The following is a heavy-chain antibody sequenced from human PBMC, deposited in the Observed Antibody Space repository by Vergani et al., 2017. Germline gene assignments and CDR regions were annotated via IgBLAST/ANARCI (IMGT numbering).Heavy chain of an antibody. J-gene: IGHJ6*03. V-gene: IGHV3-21*01. CDR2: ISSSSSYI. CDR3: ARDCSTSCYGRVGDYYYYMDV. CDR1: GFTFSSYS. D-gene: IGHD2-2*01. Sequence: EVQLVESGGGLVKPGGSLRLSCAASGFTFSSYSMNWVRQAPGKGLEWVSSISSSSSYIYYADSVKGRFTISRDNAKNSLYLQMNSLRAEDTAVYYCARDCSTSCYGRVGDYYYYMDVWGKGP.